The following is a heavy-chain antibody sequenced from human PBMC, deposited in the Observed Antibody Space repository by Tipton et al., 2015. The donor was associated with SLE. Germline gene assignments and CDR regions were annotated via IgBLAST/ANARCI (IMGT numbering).Heavy chain of an antibody. CDR2: IYSSGGT. D-gene: IGHD3-10*01. V-gene: IGHV4-39*07. CDR3: ARITVGQPDY. Sequence: TLSLTCTVSGDSISSSNYYWGWIRQPPGKGLEWIGSIYSSGGTYYNPSLKSRVTISVDTSKTQFSLNLTSVTAADAAVYYCARITVGQPDYWGQGTLVTVSS. CDR1: GDSISSSNYY. J-gene: IGHJ4*02.